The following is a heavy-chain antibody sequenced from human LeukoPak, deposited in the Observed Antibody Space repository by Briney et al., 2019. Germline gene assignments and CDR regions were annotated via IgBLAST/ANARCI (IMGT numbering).Heavy chain of an antibody. V-gene: IGHV1-69*13. Sequence: ASVKVSCKASGGTFSSYAISWVRQAPRQGLEWTGGIIPIFGTANYAQKFQGRVTITADESTSTAYMELSSLRSEDTAVYYCARVGAAAGIGFDPWGQGTLVTVSS. D-gene: IGHD6-13*01. J-gene: IGHJ5*02. CDR1: GGTFSSYA. CDR3: ARVGAAAGIGFDP. CDR2: IIPIFGTA.